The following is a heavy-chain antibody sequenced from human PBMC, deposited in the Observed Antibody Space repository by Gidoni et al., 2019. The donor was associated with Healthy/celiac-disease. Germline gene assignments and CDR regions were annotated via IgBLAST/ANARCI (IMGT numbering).Heavy chain of an antibody. V-gene: IGHV3-9*01. D-gene: IGHD3-10*01. J-gene: IGHJ4*02. CDR1: GFTFDEYA. CDR3: AKDGSSTMVRGVISYFDY. Sequence: EVQLVESGGGLVQPGRSLRLSCAASGFTFDEYAMHWVRQAPGKGLEWVSGISWNSGSIGYADSVKGRFTISRDNAKNSLYLQMNSLRAEDTALYYCAKDGSSTMVRGVISYFDYWGQGTLVTVSS. CDR2: ISWNSGSI.